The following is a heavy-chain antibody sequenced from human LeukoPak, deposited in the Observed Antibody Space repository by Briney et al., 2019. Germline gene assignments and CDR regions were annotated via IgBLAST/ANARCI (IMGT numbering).Heavy chain of an antibody. CDR3: ARDPGQSSGYGFDY. Sequence: GASVKVSCKASGYTFTRYGISWVRQAPGQGHEWMGWISAYNDNTKYAQKLQGRATITTDTSTSTAYMELRSLRSDDTAMYYCARDPGQSSGYGFDYWGQGTLVTVSS. V-gene: IGHV1-18*01. CDR2: ISAYNDNT. D-gene: IGHD5-12*01. CDR1: GYTFTRYG. J-gene: IGHJ4*02.